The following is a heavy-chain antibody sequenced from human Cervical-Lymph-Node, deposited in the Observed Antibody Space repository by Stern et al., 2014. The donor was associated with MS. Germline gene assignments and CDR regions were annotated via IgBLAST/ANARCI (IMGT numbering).Heavy chain of an antibody. J-gene: IGHJ5*02. Sequence: VQLVESGAEVKKPGSSVQVSCRASGGTFSSYAISWVRQAPGQGLEWMGGIIPRFDTATYAQNSQDRVKITADESTRTAYMELSSLRSEDTAVYYCAKETGHWFDPWGQGTLVSVSS. CDR1: GGTFSSYA. CDR3: AKETGHWFDP. V-gene: IGHV1-69*01. CDR2: IIPRFDTA.